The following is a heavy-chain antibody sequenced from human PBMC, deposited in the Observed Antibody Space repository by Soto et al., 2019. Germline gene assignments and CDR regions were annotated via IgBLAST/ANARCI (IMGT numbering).Heavy chain of an antibody. Sequence: GGSLRLSCAASGLTFSSYGMHWVRQAPGKGLEWVAVIWYDGSNKYYADSVKGRFTISRDNSKNTLYLQMNSLRAEDTAVYYCAREGDSSGYYDGWGQGTLVTVSS. J-gene: IGHJ4*02. V-gene: IGHV3-33*01. CDR2: IWYDGSNK. CDR1: GLTFSSYG. CDR3: AREGDSSGYYDG. D-gene: IGHD3-22*01.